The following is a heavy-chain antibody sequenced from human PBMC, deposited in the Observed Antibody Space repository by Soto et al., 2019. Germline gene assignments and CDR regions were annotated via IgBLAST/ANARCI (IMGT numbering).Heavy chain of an antibody. CDR1: GFTFDDYT. CDR2: ISWDGGST. J-gene: IGHJ4*02. CDR3: AKDYQRYCSGGSCYSGLDY. V-gene: IGHV3-43*01. D-gene: IGHD2-15*01. Sequence: EVQLVESGGVVVQPGGSLRLSCAASGFTFDDYTMHWVRQAPGKGLEWVSLISWDGGSTYYADSVKGRFTISRDNSKNYLYLQMNSLRTEDTALYYCAKDYQRYCSGGSCYSGLDYWGQGTLVTVSS.